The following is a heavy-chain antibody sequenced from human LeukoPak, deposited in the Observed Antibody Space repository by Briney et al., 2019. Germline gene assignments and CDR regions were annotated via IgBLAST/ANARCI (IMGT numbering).Heavy chain of an antibody. Sequence: GGSLRLSCAASGFSTADYDMSWAHQAPGKGLEWVSGINWNGGSTGYADSVKGRFTLSRDNAKNSLYLQMSSLRAEDTALYYCATEEGGYLVYLGQGNLVTVSS. J-gene: IGHJ4*02. CDR3: ATEEGGYLVY. CDR2: INWNGGST. V-gene: IGHV3-20*04. D-gene: IGHD3-16*01. CDR1: GFSTADYD.